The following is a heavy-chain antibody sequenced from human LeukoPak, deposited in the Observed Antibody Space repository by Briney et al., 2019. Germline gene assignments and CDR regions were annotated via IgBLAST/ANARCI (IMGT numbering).Heavy chain of an antibody. J-gene: IGHJ4*02. Sequence: PGGSLRLSCAASGFTFSSYAMSWVRQAPGKGLEWVSAISGSDGRTYYADSVKGRFTISRDNAKNSLYLQMNSLRAEDTAVYYCARSGGWDFDYWGQGTLVTVSS. D-gene: IGHD3-16*01. CDR3: ARSGGWDFDY. CDR2: ISGSDGRT. V-gene: IGHV3-23*01. CDR1: GFTFSSYA.